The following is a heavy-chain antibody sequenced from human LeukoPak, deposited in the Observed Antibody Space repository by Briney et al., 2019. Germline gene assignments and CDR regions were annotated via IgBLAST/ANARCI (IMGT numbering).Heavy chain of an antibody. J-gene: IGHJ4*02. CDR2: ISSSSSYI. D-gene: IGHD5-18*01. V-gene: IGHV3-21*01. CDR3: ARARIQTTHAFDY. Sequence: GGSLRLSCAASGFTFSSYSMNWVRQAPGKGLEWVSSISSSSSYIYYADSVKGRFTISRDNAKNSLYLQMNSLRAEETAVYYCARARIQTTHAFDYWGQGTLVTVSS. CDR1: GFTFSSYS.